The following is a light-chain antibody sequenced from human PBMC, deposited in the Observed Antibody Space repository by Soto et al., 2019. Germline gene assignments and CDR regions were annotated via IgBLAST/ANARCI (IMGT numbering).Light chain of an antibody. Sequence: IHMTESPCSLSASLGDRCTIRSRASQVTGDRLGWYQQKPWKAPKLLMARSSTLPRGGPSRFSGSGSGTDFTLTISSLQPEDFANYYCQQSYSSLSTFGQGTRLEI. V-gene: IGKV1-39*01. CDR2: RSS. CDR3: QQSYSSLST. J-gene: IGKJ5*01. CDR1: QVTGDR.